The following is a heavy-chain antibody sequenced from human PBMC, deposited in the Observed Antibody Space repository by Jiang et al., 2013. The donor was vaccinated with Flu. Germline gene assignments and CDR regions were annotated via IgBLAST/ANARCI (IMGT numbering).Heavy chain of an antibody. CDR1: GGSISSYY. CDR2: IYTSGST. D-gene: IGHD4-17*01. V-gene: IGHV4-4*07. CDR3: ARDGGWGDYGDYFYVPGWYFDL. J-gene: IGHJ2*01. Sequence: GLVKPSETLSLTCAVSGGSISSYYWSWIRQPAGKGLEWIGRIYTSGSTNYNPSLKSRVTMSVDTSKNQFSLKLSSVTAADTAVYYCARDGGWGDYGDYFYVPGWYFDLWGRGTLVTVSS.